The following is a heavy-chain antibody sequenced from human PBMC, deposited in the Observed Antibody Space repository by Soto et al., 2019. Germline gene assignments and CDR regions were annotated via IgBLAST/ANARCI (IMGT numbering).Heavy chain of an antibody. D-gene: IGHD4-17*01. Sequence: QPGGSLRLSCAASGFIFSDHYMSWIRQTPGEGLEWVSAISGSGGSTYYADSVKGRFTISRDNSKNTLYLQMNSLRAEDTAVYYCAKDEATVTTHYYYGMDVWGQGTTVTVSS. CDR2: ISGSGGST. J-gene: IGHJ6*02. V-gene: IGHV3-23*01. CDR3: AKDEATVTTHYYYGMDV. CDR1: GFIFSDHY.